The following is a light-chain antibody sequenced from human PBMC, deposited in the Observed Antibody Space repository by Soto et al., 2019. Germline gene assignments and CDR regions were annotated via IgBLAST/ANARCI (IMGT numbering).Light chain of an antibody. Sequence: EIVLTQSPGTLSLSPGERATLSCRASQSVSSTYLAWYQQRPGQAPRLLIHGASSRATGIPDRFSGSGSETDFTLTISRLEPGDVAVYYCQHYGSSLYTFGPGTKLEIK. CDR1: QSVSSTY. CDR2: GAS. V-gene: IGKV3-20*01. J-gene: IGKJ2*01. CDR3: QHYGSSLYT.